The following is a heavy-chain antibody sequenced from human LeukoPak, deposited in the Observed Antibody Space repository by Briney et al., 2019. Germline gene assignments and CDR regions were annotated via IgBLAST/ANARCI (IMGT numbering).Heavy chain of an antibody. D-gene: IGHD6-19*01. V-gene: IGHV4-34*01. CDR3: ARDLGREYSSGWYDY. CDR2: IGHNASA. CDR1: GGSFSDYD. J-gene: IGHJ4*02. Sequence: SETLSLTCAVYGGSFSDYDWTWIRQPPGKGLEWIGEIGHNASANYNPSLKGRVTISVDTSKNQFSLKLSSVTAADTAVYYCARDLGREYSSGWYDYWGQGTLVTVSS.